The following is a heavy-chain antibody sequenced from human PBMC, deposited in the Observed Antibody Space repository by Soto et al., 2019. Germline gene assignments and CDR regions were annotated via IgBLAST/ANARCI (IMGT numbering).Heavy chain of an antibody. CDR3: AAGYSTGLHAFDL. V-gene: IGHV5-51*01. J-gene: IGHJ4*02. CDR2: IFPGDSDT. Sequence: PGESLKISCKGSGYNFANYWIGWVRQVPGKGLEWMGMIFPGDSDTKNSPSLHGQITMSVDKSNSSAYLQWRSLKASDTAMYYCAAGYSTGLHAFDLWGQGTFVTASS. D-gene: IGHD2-8*02. CDR1: GYNFANYW.